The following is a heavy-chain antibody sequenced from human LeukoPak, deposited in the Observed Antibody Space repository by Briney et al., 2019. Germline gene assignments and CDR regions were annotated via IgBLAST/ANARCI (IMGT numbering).Heavy chain of an antibody. D-gene: IGHD2-21*01. V-gene: IGHV3-23*01. Sequence: GGSLRLSCAASGFTFSTYAMSWVRQSPGKGLEWVPAISGSGGSTYYADSVKGRFTISRDNSKNTLYLQLNSLRAEDTAVYYCAKQGLWSRLDAFGIWGQGTMVTVSS. CDR2: ISGSGGST. CDR3: AKQGLWSRLDAFGI. CDR1: GFTFSTYA. J-gene: IGHJ3*02.